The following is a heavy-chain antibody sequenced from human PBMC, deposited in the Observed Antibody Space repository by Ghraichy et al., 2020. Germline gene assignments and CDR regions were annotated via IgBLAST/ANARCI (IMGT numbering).Heavy chain of an antibody. CDR1: GFTFSSYA. J-gene: IGHJ4*02. CDR3: AKDPNWNYGSHSGYFDY. Sequence: GGSLRLSCAASGFTFSSYAMSWVRQAPGKGLEWVSAISGSGGSTYYADSVKGRFTISRDNSKNTLYLQINSLRAEDTAVYYCAKDPNWNYGSHSGYFDYWGQGTLVTVSS. D-gene: IGHD1-7*01. V-gene: IGHV3-23*01. CDR2: ISGSGGST.